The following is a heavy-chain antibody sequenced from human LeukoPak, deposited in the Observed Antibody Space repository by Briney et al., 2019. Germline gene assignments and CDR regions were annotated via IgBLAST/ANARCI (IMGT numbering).Heavy chain of an antibody. CDR1: GGSISSSSYY. CDR3: ARDVVYAPNWFDP. D-gene: IGHD2-8*02. J-gene: IGHJ5*02. Sequence: SETLSLTCTVSGGSISSSSYYWGWIRQPPGKGLEWIGSIYYSGSTYYNPSLKSRVTISVDTSKNQFSLKLSSVTAADTAVYYCARDVVYAPNWFDPWGQGTLVTVSS. CDR2: IYYSGST. V-gene: IGHV4-39*07.